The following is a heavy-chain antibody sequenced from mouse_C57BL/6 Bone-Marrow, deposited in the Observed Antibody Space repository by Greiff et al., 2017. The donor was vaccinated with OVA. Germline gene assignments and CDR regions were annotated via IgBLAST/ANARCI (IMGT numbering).Heavy chain of an antibody. CDR3: ARRVWLRRGSYWYFDV. J-gene: IGHJ1*03. V-gene: IGHV1-19*01. CDR1: GYTFTDYY. CDR2: INPYNGGT. Sequence: VQLQQSGPVLVKPGASVKMSCKASGYTFTDYYMNWVKQSHGKSLEWIGVINPYNGGTSYNQKLKGKATLTVDKSSSTAYMELNSLTSEYSAVYYCARRVWLRRGSYWYFDVWGTGTTVTVSS. D-gene: IGHD2-2*01.